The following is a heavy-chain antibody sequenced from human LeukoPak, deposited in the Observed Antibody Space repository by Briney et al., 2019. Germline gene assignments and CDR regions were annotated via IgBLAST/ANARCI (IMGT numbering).Heavy chain of an antibody. J-gene: IGHJ5*02. D-gene: IGHD3-22*01. V-gene: IGHV4-34*01. CDR1: GGSFSGYY. Sequence: SETLSLTCVVYGGSFSGYYWSWIRQPPGKGLEWIGEINHSGSTNYNPSLKSRVTIPVDTSKNQFSLKLSSVTAADTAVYYCARRSDSSGTWGQGTLVTVSS. CDR2: INHSGST. CDR3: ARRSDSSGT.